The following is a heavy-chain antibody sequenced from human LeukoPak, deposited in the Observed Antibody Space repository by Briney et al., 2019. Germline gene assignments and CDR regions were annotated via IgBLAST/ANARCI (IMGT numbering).Heavy chain of an antibody. J-gene: IGHJ4*02. CDR3: AAVAAPAGYFDY. Sequence: GRSLRLSCAASGFTFDDYAMHWVRQAPGKGLEWVSGISWNSGSIGYADSVKGRFTISRNNAKNSLYLQMNSLRAEDTALYYCAAVAAPAGYFDYWGQGTLVTVSS. CDR1: GFTFDDYA. D-gene: IGHD6-19*01. V-gene: IGHV3-9*01. CDR2: ISWNSGSI.